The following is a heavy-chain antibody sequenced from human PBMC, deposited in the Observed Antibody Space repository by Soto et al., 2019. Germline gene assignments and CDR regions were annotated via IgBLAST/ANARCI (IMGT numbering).Heavy chain of an antibody. CDR3: ARETYSSGWYWVDD. V-gene: IGHV3-7*03. J-gene: IGHJ4*02. CDR2: IKQDGSEK. CDR1: GFTFSSYW. Sequence: EVQLVESGGGLVQPGGSLRLSCAASGFTFSSYWMSWVRQAPGKGLEWVANIKQDGSEKYFVDSVKGRFTISRDNAENSLYLQLTSLRAEDTAVYYCARETYSSGWYWVDDWGQGTLVTVSS. D-gene: IGHD6-19*01.